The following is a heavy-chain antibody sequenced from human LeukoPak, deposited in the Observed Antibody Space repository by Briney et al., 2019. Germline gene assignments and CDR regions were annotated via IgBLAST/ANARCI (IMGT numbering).Heavy chain of an antibody. J-gene: IGHJ6*03. CDR2: IYYSGST. Sequence: SETLSLTCTVSGGSISSSSYYWGWIRQPPGKGLEWIGSIYYSGSTYYNPSLKSRVTISVDTSKNQFSLKLSSVTAADTAVYYCARDPLWFGEFLTSPYYYYYYMDVWGKGTTVTISS. CDR3: ARDPLWFGEFLTSPYYYYYYMDV. CDR1: GGSISSSSYY. D-gene: IGHD3-10*01. V-gene: IGHV4-39*02.